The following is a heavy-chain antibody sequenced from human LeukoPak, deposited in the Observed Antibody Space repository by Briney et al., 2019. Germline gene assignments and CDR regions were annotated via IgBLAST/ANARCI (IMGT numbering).Heavy chain of an antibody. CDR3: AKHHYDSTGYEAQDAFDI. D-gene: IGHD3-22*01. CDR1: GFTFSSYW. J-gene: IGHJ3*02. CDR2: INTDGSST. Sequence: PGGSLRLSCAASGFTFSSYWMHWVRQAPGKGLVWVSRINTDGSSTSYADSVKGRFTISRDNAKNTLYLQMNSLRAEDTAVYYCAKHHYDSTGYEAQDAFDIWGQGTMVTVSS. V-gene: IGHV3-74*01.